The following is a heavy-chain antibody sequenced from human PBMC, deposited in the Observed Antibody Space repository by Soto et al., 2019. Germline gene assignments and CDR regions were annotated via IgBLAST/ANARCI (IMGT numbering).Heavy chain of an antibody. Sequence: SLRLSCASSGFPFSSYGMHWVRQAPGKGLEWVAVIWYDGSNKYYADSVKGRFTISRDNSKNTLYLQMNSLRAEDTAVYYCARDIVATTDYYYGMDVWGQGTTVTVSS. CDR2: IWYDGSNK. CDR1: GFPFSSYG. V-gene: IGHV3-33*01. J-gene: IGHJ6*02. D-gene: IGHD5-12*01. CDR3: ARDIVATTDYYYGMDV.